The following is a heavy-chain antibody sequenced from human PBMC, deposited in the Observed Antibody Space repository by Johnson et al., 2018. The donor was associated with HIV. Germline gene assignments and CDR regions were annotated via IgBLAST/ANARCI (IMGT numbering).Heavy chain of an antibody. CDR1: GFTFANYG. V-gene: IGHV3-30*19. CDR2: ISYDGSNK. Sequence: QMQLVESGGGVVQPGESLRLSCAASGFTFANYGMHWVRQAPGKGLEWVAVISYDGSNKYYAHSVKGRFTISRDNARSTLYLQMNSLRPEDTAVYYCARGDSSGWYRYAFDIWGQGTMVTVSS. D-gene: IGHD6-19*01. CDR3: ARGDSSGWYRYAFDI. J-gene: IGHJ3*02.